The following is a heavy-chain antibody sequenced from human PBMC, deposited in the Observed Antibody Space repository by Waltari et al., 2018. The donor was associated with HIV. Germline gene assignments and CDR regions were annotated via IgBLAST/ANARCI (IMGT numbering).Heavy chain of an antibody. D-gene: IGHD3-9*01. CDR3: ARAVTYYDILTAKTWDY. CDR2: IYYSGST. CDR1: GGSISSSSYY. Sequence: QLQLQESGPGLVKPSETLSLTCTVSGGSISSSSYYWGWIRQPPGKGLEWIGSIYYSGSTYNNPALKSRVTISVDTSKNQFSLKLSSVTAADTAVYYCARAVTYYDILTAKTWDYWGQGTLVTVSS. J-gene: IGHJ4*02. V-gene: IGHV4-39*07.